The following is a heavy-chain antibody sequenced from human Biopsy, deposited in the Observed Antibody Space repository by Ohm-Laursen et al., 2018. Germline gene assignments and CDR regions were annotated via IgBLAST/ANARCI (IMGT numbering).Heavy chain of an antibody. CDR1: GYTLVELS. CDR3: ATDMGGREIPNYYAFDL. Sequence: ASVKVSCKVSGYTLVELSMHWGRQAPGKGLEWMGMSDPEDGQTIYAQNFQGRLTMTDDTSTDTAYMELSSLRSDDTAVYFCATDMGGREIPNYYAFDLWGQGTKVTVSS. D-gene: IGHD3-22*01. CDR2: SDPEDGQT. V-gene: IGHV1-24*01. J-gene: IGHJ3*01.